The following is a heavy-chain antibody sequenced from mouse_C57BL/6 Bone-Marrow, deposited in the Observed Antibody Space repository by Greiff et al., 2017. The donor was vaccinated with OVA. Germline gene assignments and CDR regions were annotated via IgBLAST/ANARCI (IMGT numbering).Heavy chain of an antibody. J-gene: IGHJ1*03. Sequence: DVMLVESGGGLVKPGGSLKLSCAASGFTFSSYAMSWVRQTPEKRLEWVATISDGGSYTYYPDNVKGRFTISRDNAKNNLYLQMSHLKSEDTAMYYCARAGSSYGYWYFDVWGTGTTVTVSS. D-gene: IGHD1-1*01. V-gene: IGHV5-4*03. CDR3: ARAGSSYGYWYFDV. CDR2: ISDGGSYT. CDR1: GFTFSSYA.